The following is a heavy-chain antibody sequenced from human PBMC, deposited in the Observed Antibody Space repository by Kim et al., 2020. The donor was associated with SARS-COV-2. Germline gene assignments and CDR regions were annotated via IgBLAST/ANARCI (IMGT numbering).Heavy chain of an antibody. CDR3: AKDRIAGYSSGWYLVD. Sequence: SVKGRFTISRDNSKNTLYLQMNSLRAEDTAVYYCAKDRIAGYSSGWYLVDWGQGTLVTVSS. V-gene: IGHV3-30*02. J-gene: IGHJ4*02. D-gene: IGHD6-19*01.